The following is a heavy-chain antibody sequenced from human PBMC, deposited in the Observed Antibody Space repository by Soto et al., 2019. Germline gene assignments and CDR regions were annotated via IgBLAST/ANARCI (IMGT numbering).Heavy chain of an antibody. CDR1: GFPFSSYG. D-gene: IGHD1-7*01. Sequence: GGSLRLSCAASGFPFSSYGMHWVRQAPGKGLEWVAVIWYDGSNKYYADSVKGRFTISRDNSKNTLYLQMNSLRAEDTAVYYCARVLLELQDYYYGMDVWGQGTTVTAP. J-gene: IGHJ6*02. CDR2: IWYDGSNK. V-gene: IGHV3-33*01. CDR3: ARVLLELQDYYYGMDV.